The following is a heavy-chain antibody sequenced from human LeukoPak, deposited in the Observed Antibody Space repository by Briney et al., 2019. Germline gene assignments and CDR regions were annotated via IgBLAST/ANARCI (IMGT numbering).Heavy chain of an antibody. J-gene: IGHJ5*02. CDR3: ALHINGDYESRFDP. D-gene: IGHD4-17*01. V-gene: IGHV3-53*01. CDR2: MYSGGST. CDR1: GFSVSSNY. Sequence: GGSLRLSCPASGFSVSSNYLSWVRQAPGKGLEWVSVMYSGGSTFYADSVKGRFTISRDNSKNTLNLQMNSLRAEDTAIYYCALHINGDYESRFDPWGQGTLVTVSS.